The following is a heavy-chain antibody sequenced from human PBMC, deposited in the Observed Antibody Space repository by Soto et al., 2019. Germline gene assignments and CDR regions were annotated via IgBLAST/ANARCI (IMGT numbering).Heavy chain of an antibody. Sequence: EVPLVESGGGLVQPGGSLRRSCAASGFTVSSNYMSWVRQAPGTGLEWVSVIYSGGSTYYADSVKGRFTISRDNSKNTLYLYMNSLRGGEAAVYYCARDATMAADAFDIWGQGTMGTVCS. V-gene: IGHV3-66*01. J-gene: IGHJ3*02. CDR1: GFTVSSNY. CDR3: ARDATMAADAFDI. CDR2: IYSGGST. D-gene: IGHD6-19*01.